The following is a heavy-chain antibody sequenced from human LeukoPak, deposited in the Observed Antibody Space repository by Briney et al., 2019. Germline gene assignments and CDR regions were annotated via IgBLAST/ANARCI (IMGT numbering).Heavy chain of an antibody. V-gene: IGHV4-34*01. CDR3: ARGEYYYDSSGCPDY. Sequence: PSETLSLTCAVYGGSFSGYYWSWIRQPPGKGLEWIGEINHSGSTNYNPSHKSRVTISVDTSKNQFSLKLSSVTAADTAVYYCARGEYYYDSSGCPDYWGQGTLVTVSS. CDR1: GGSFSGYY. J-gene: IGHJ4*02. CDR2: INHSGST. D-gene: IGHD3-22*01.